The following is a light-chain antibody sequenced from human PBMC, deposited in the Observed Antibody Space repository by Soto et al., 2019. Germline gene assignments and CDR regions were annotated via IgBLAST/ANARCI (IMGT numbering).Light chain of an antibody. CDR3: QQTYSAIHT. J-gene: IGKJ2*01. V-gene: IGKV1-39*01. CDR1: QSITTY. CDR2: AAS. Sequence: DIQMTQSPSSLSASVGDRVTITCRPSQSITTYLNWYQQKPGRAPKLLIHAASSLQSGVPSRFSGSGSGTDFTLTISSLQPEDFATYYCQQTYSAIHTFGQGTKLHIK.